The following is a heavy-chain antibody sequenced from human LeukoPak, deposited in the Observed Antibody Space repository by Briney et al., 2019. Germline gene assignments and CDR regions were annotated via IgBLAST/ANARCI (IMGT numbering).Heavy chain of an antibody. V-gene: IGHV4-59*08. CDR3: ARLGIYPIQGYNYNYHYMDV. J-gene: IGHJ6*03. D-gene: IGHD1-1*01. Sequence: SETLSLTRTVSGASISSSYWSWIRQPPGKGLEWIGYIYYTGSTNYNPSLKSRVTISVDMSKNQFSLQLSSVTAADTAAYYCARLGIYPIQGYNYNYHYMDVWAKGTTVTVSS. CDR1: GASISSSY. CDR2: IYYTGST.